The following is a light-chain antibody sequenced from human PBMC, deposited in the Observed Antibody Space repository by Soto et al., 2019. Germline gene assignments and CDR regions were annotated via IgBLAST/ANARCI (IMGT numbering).Light chain of an antibody. CDR1: QSVSSY. J-gene: IGKJ1*01. V-gene: IGKV3-11*01. CDR3: QQRSNWPPWT. CDR2: DAS. Sequence: EIVLTQSPATLSLSPGERATLSCRASQSVSSYLAWYQQKPGQDPRLLIYDASNRATGIPARFSGSGSGTDFTLTIRSLEPEDFAVYYCQQRSNWPPWTFGQGTKVEIK.